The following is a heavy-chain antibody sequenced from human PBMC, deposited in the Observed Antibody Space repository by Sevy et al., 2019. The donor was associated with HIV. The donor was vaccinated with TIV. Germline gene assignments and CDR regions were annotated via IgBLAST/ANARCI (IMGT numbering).Heavy chain of an antibody. CDR2: IYHSGYT. Sequence: SETLSLTCAVSGGSISSVNWWHWVRQPPGKGLERIGEIYHSGYTNYNPSLRSRVTISVDNSKNQFSLKLSFVTAADTAVYYCARGGETPRGFDPWGQGSLVTVSS. V-gene: IGHV4-4*02. CDR3: ARGGETPRGFDP. J-gene: IGHJ5*02. D-gene: IGHD3-16*01. CDR1: GGSISSVNW.